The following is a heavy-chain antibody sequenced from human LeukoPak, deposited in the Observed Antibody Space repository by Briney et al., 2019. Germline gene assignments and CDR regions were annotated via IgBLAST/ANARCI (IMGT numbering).Heavy chain of an antibody. CDR1: GFTFSSYE. J-gene: IGHJ3*02. D-gene: IGHD3-22*01. Sequence: GGSLRLSCAASGFTFSSYEMNWVRQAPGKGLEWVSYISSSGSTIYYADSVKGRFTISRDNAKNSLYLQMNSLRAEDTAVYYCARLYYYDSSGWGAFDIWGQGTMVTVSS. V-gene: IGHV3-48*03. CDR3: ARLYYYDSSGWGAFDI. CDR2: ISSSGSTI.